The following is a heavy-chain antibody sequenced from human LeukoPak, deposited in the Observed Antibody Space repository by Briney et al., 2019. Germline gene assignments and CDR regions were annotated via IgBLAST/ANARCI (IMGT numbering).Heavy chain of an antibody. D-gene: IGHD1-26*01. CDR1: GGSISSSSYY. Sequence: PSETLSLTCTVSGGSISSSSYYWGWIRQPPGKGLEWIGSIYYSGSTYYNPSLKSRVTISVDTSKNQFSLKLSSVTAADTAVYYCARQRRSGSYQRPYFDYWGQGTLVTVSS. CDR2: IYYSGST. V-gene: IGHV4-39*01. J-gene: IGHJ4*02. CDR3: ARQRRSGSYQRPYFDY.